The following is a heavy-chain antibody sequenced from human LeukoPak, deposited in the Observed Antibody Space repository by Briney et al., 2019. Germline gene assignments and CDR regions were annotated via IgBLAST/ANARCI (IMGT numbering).Heavy chain of an antibody. CDR2: IYNSGST. Sequence: PSETLSLTCTVSGGSISSYYWSWIRQPPGKGLEWIGHIYNSGSTNYNPSLKSRVTISVDTSKNQFSLKLSSVTAADTAVYYCASCTSTSCYGVFDYWGQGTLVSVSS. V-gene: IGHV4-59*01. CDR1: GGSISSYY. CDR3: ASCTSTSCYGVFDY. J-gene: IGHJ4*02. D-gene: IGHD2-2*01.